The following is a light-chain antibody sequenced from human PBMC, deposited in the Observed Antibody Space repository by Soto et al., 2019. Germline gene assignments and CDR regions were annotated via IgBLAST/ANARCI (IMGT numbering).Light chain of an antibody. CDR3: QHYNSYGT. J-gene: IGKJ1*01. CDR1: QSISSW. V-gene: IGKV1-5*03. CDR2: KAS. Sequence: DIQMTQSPSALSASVGYRFTITCRASQSISSWLAWYQQKPGKAPKLLIYKASTLKSGVPSRFSGSGSGTEFTLTITSVQPDDFATYYCQHYNSYGTFGQGTTGDIK.